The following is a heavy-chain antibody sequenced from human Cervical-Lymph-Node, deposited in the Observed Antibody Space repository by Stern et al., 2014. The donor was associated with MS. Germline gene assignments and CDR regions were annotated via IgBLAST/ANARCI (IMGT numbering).Heavy chain of an antibody. Sequence: QLVQSGAEVKKPGSSVKVSCKASGGATNSFDISWVRQAPGQGPEWLGDIIPILGTANFAQKFQGRVSFTADDSTNTAYMELSSLRSDDTAVYYCARHQAGIAGNWGQGTLVIVSS. CDR2: IIPILGTA. CDR1: GGATNSFD. V-gene: IGHV1-69*01. J-gene: IGHJ4*02. D-gene: IGHD6-13*01. CDR3: ARHQAGIAGN.